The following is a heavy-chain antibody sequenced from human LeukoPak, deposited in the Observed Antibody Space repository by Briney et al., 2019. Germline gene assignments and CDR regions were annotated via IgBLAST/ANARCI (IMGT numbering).Heavy chain of an antibody. Sequence: GESLKISCKGSGYSFTSHWIGWVRQMPGKGLECMGIIYPGDSDTRYSPSFQGQVTISADRSISTAYLQWSSLKASDTAMYYCAKDRYSGSFDPWGQGTLVTVSS. CDR1: GYSFTSHW. J-gene: IGHJ5*02. D-gene: IGHD1-26*01. CDR3: AKDRYSGSFDP. V-gene: IGHV5-51*01. CDR2: IYPGDSDT.